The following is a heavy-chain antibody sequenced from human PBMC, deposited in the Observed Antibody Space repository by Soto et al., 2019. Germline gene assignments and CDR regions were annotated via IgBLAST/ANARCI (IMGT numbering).Heavy chain of an antibody. J-gene: IGHJ3*02. D-gene: IGHD3-9*01. V-gene: IGHV1-18*04. Sequence: ASVKVSCKDSGYTFTSYGISWVRQAPGQGLEWMGWISAYNGNTNYAQKLQGRVNMTTDTSTSTTYMEMRSLRTDDTAVYYCARADIHYVILTGYYGDAFDIWGQGTMVTVSS. CDR2: ISAYNGNT. CDR3: ARADIHYVILTGYYGDAFDI. CDR1: GYTFTSYG.